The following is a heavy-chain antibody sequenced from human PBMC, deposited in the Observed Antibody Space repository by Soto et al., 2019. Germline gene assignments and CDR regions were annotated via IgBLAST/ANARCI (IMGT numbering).Heavy chain of an antibody. CDR1: GGTFNSYT. CDR3: ARGGVAAPGTLGN. Sequence: QVQLVPSGAEVKKPGSSVKVSCRASGGTFNSYTINWVRQAPGHGPEWLGRIIPVLGVANYAQRFQGRVTITADTSTSTVYMDLTSLRSEDTAVYYCARGGVAAPGTLGNWGQGTLVTVSS. V-gene: IGHV1-69*02. J-gene: IGHJ4*02. D-gene: IGHD2-8*02. CDR2: IIPVLGVA.